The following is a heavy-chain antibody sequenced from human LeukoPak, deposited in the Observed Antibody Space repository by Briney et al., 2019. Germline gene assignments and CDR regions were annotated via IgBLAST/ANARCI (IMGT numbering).Heavy chain of an antibody. CDR3: ARQGSGGRAFDI. Sequence: PSETLSLTCTVSGGSVNSGSYYWSWIRQPPGKGLEWIGYIYSSGSTNSNPSLKSRVTISVDTSKSQFSLKMTSVTAADTAVYYCARQGSGGRAFDIWGQGTMVTVSS. D-gene: IGHD1-26*01. V-gene: IGHV4-61*01. J-gene: IGHJ3*02. CDR2: IYSSGST. CDR1: GGSVNSGSYY.